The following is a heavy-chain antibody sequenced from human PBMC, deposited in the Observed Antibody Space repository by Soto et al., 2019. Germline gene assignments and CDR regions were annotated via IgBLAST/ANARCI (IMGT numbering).Heavy chain of an antibody. CDR2: IYFNGNT. CDR3: ASVTFGGVVLAH. CDR1: ADSFSKYY. Sequence: SETLSLTCSVSADSFSKYYWTWIRQPPGEGLEWIGYIYFNGNTNYNPSLKGRVTISIDTSKKQFSLNLSSVTAGDTAVYYCASVTFGGVVLAHWGQGTLVTVSS. J-gene: IGHJ4*02. D-gene: IGHD3-16*01. V-gene: IGHV4-59*01.